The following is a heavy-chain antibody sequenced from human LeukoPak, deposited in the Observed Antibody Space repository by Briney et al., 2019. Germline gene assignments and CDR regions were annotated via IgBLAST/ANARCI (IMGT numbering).Heavy chain of an antibody. V-gene: IGHV4-39*07. Sequence: SETLSLTCTVSGGSISSSDYYWGWIRQPPGKGLEWIGSIHYSGSTYYNPSLKSRVTISIDTSKNQFSLKLSSVTAADTAVFYCANVPVAGTPLPYWGPGTLVTVSS. CDR3: ANVPVAGTPLPY. CDR1: GGSISSSDYY. J-gene: IGHJ1*01. D-gene: IGHD6-19*01. CDR2: IHYSGST.